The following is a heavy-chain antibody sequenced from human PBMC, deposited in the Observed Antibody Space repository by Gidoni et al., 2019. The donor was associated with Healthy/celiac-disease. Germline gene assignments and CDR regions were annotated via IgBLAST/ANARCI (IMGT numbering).Heavy chain of an antibody. CDR2: IYYSGST. J-gene: IGHJ6*02. CDR1: GGSISSSSYY. Sequence: QLQLQESGPGLVKPSETLSLTCTVSGGSISSSSYYWGWIRQPPGKGLEWIGSIYYSGSTYYNPSLKSRVTISVDTSKNQFSLKLSSVTAADTAVYYCAREKTYCTNGVCYTGRWAALYYYYGMDVWGQGTTVTVSS. CDR3: AREKTYCTNGVCYTGRWAALYYYYGMDV. D-gene: IGHD2-8*01. V-gene: IGHV4-39*02.